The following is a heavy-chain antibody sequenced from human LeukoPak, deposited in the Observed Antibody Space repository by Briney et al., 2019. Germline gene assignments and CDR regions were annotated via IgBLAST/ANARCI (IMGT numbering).Heavy chain of an antibody. CDR3: ARENRYYDSSGYYSYYIFDY. CDR1: GFTVSSNY. D-gene: IGHD3-22*01. CDR2: IYSGGST. J-gene: IGHJ4*02. Sequence: GGSLRLSCAASGFTVSSNYMSWVRQAPEKGLEWVSVIYSGGSTYYADSVKGRFTISRDNSKNTLYLQMNSLRAEDTAVYYCARENRYYDSSGYYSYYIFDYWGQGTLVTVSS. V-gene: IGHV3-53*01.